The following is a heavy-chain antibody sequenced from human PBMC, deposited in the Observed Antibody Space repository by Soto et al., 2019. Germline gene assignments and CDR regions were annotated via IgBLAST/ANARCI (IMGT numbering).Heavy chain of an antibody. CDR1: GGSISTYY. CDR3: ERARITMVREVIKYNMDV. Sequence: SETLSLTCTASGGSISTYYLSWIRRPPGKGLEWIGYIYNSGSTHSNPSLQSRVTISVDTYKNQFSLKLSSVTAADTAIYYCERARITMVREVIKYNMDVWGQGTTVTVSS. V-gene: IGHV4-59*01. CDR2: IYNSGST. J-gene: IGHJ6*02. D-gene: IGHD3-10*01.